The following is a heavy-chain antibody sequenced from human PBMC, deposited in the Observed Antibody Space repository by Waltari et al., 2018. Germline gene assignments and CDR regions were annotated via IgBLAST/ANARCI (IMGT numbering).Heavy chain of an antibody. CDR3: AKNGDVMLRATTFRDAFDI. V-gene: IGHV1-69*01. Sequence: QVQLVQHGAQMKKPGSSVKVFCRPSGGPVRPYAVSWVRQAPGQGLEWMGGIMPVFGPPNYAQKFQGRVTFTADESTSTLYMELSSLRSEDTAIYYCAKNGDVMLRATTFRDAFDIWGQGTMVTVSS. CDR2: IMPVFGPP. CDR1: GGPVRPYA. D-gene: IGHD1-26*01. J-gene: IGHJ3*02.